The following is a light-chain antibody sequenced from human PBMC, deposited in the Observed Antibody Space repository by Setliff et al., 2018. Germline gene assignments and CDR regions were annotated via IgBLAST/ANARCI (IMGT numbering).Light chain of an antibody. V-gene: IGLV2-14*03. J-gene: IGLJ1*01. CDR3: SSYTSSSTLDV. CDR2: DVT. CDR1: RTDIGAYDY. Sequence: QSALIQPASVSGSPGQAITISCTGTRTDIGAYDYVSWYQRHPDRGPKMLIYDVTYRPSGVSNRFSGSKSGNTASLTISGLQAEDEADYYCSSYTSSSTLDVFGTGTKVTVL.